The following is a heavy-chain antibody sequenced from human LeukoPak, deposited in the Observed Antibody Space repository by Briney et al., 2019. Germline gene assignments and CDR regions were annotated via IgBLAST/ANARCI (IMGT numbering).Heavy chain of an antibody. V-gene: IGHV3-7*04. Sequence: GGSLRLSCAASGFSFSSYWMTWVRQAPGKGLDLVANINQDGNKYYYVDSVKGRFTISRDNANNSLYLQMNSLRAEDTAVYYRARGDAFSGDYWGQGTLVTVSS. J-gene: IGHJ4*02. CDR3: ARGDAFSGDY. CDR1: GFSFSSYW. CDR2: INQDGNKY.